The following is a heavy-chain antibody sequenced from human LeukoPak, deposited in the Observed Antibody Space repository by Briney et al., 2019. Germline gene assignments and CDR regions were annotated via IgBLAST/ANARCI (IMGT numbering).Heavy chain of an antibody. CDR3: AKTGGIAAAH. CDR2: ISGSGGST. D-gene: IGHD6-13*01. V-gene: IGHV3-23*01. Sequence: GGSLRLSCAASGFTFSTYGMTWVRQAPGKGLEWVSAISGSGGSTYYADSVKGRFTISRDNSKNTLYLQMNSLRAEDTALYYCAKTGGIAAAHWGQGTLVTVSS. CDR1: GFTFSTYG. J-gene: IGHJ4*02.